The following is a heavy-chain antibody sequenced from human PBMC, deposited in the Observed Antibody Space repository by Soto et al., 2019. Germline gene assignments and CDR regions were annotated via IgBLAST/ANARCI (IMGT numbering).Heavy chain of an antibody. Sequence: DVQLLESGGGLVQPGGSLRLSCTTSGFSFSNDAMSWVRQAPGKGLEWVAGISSSGYTYYVYSLKGRFTISRDNSKNSLYLQMNSLRAEDTAVYYCAKDLIDYSNSYFDYWGQGTLVTVSS. V-gene: IGHV3-23*01. D-gene: IGHD4-4*01. CDR3: AKDLIDYSNSYFDY. J-gene: IGHJ4*02. CDR1: GFSFSNDA. CDR2: ISSSGYT.